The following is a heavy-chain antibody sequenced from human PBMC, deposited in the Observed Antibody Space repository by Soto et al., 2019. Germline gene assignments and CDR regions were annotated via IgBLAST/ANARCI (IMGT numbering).Heavy chain of an antibody. CDR1: GFTFSTYW. CDR2: INSDASHT. V-gene: IGHV3-74*01. Sequence: GGSLRLSCAASGFTFSTYWMHWIRQVPGKGLEWVSRINSDASHTYYADSVKGRFTISRDNAKNSLYLQMNSLRDEDTAVYYCARLQLRYFDWSRFDPWGQGTLVTVSS. CDR3: ARLQLRYFDWSRFDP. J-gene: IGHJ5*02. D-gene: IGHD3-9*01.